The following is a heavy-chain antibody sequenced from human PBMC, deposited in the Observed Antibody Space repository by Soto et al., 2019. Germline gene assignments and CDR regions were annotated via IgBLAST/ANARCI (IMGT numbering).Heavy chain of an antibody. CDR1: GYTFTSYG. Sequence: ASVKVSCKASGYTFTSYGISWVRQAPGQGLEWMGWISAYNGNTNYAQKLQGRVTMTTDTSTSTAYMELRSLRSDDTAVYYCARHNLYYYDSSGPPATSGYWGQGTLVTVSS. D-gene: IGHD3-22*01. V-gene: IGHV1-18*01. CDR2: ISAYNGNT. J-gene: IGHJ4*02. CDR3: ARHNLYYYDSSGPPATSGY.